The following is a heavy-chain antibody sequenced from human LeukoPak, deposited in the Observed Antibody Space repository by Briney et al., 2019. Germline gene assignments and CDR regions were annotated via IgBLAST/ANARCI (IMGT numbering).Heavy chain of an antibody. D-gene: IGHD4-11*01. J-gene: IGHJ5*02. V-gene: IGHV4-31*03. CDR2: IYYSGST. CDR1: GGSISSGGYY. CDR3: ARVGNHDNSNYRWSAP. Sequence: SQTLSLTCTVSGGSISSGGYYWSWIRQHPGKGLEWIGYIYYSGSTYYNPSLKSRVTISVDTSKNQFSLKLSSVTAADTAVYYCARVGNHDNSNYRWSAPWGQGTLVTVSS.